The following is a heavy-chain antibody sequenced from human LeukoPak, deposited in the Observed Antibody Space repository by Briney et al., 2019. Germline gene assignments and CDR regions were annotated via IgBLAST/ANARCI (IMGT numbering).Heavy chain of an antibody. J-gene: IGHJ4*02. CDR2: ISYDGSNK. CDR3: ASAHCSGGSCYDDY. V-gene: IGHV3-30*04. CDR1: GFTFSSYA. Sequence: GRSLRLSCAASGFTFSSYAMHWVRQAPGKGLEWVAVISYDGSNKYYADSVKGRFTISRDNSKNTLYLQMNSLRAEDTAVYYCASAHCSGGSCYDDYWGQGTLVTVSS. D-gene: IGHD2-15*01.